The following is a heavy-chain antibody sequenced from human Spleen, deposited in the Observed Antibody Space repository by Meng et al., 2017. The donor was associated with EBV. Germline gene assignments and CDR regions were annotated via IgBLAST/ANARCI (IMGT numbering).Heavy chain of an antibody. CDR3: ARGLGGHYPTMEY. Sequence: VRVQESGPGLVKPSGTLSLTCAVSGASIDSSDWWTWVRQAPGKGLEWIGEIHHSGTTNYNPSLESRVTISIDKSDNQFSLKLTSVTAADTAVYYCARGLGGHYPTMEYWGQGTLVTVSS. D-gene: IGHD3-22*01. CDR1: GASIDSSDW. J-gene: IGHJ4*02. V-gene: IGHV4-4*02. CDR2: IHHSGTT.